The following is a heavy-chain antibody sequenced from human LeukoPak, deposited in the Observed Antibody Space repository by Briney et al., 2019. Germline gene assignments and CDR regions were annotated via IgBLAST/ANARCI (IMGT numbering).Heavy chain of an antibody. CDR3: TRAVYYYYGMDV. CDR1: GFIFCDYS. Sequence: GGSLRLSCTASGFIFCDYSMSWVRQAPGKGVEWVGFIRGKAFGGTTEYAASVKGRFTISTDASKSIAYLQMNSLKTEDTAVYYCTRAVYYYYGMDVWGQGTTVTVSS. V-gene: IGHV3-49*04. J-gene: IGHJ6*02. CDR2: IRGKAFGGTT.